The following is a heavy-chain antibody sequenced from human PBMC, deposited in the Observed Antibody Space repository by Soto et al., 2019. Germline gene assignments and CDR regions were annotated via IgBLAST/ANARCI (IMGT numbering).Heavy chain of an antibody. CDR3: ARRLLTAYDAFDI. V-gene: IGHV5-51*01. D-gene: IGHD2-21*02. Sequence: HGESLNISCKGSEYSFTSYWIGWVRQMPGKGLEWMGIIYPGDSDTRYSPSFQGQVTISVDKSISTAYLQWSSLKASDTAMYYCARRLLTAYDAFDIWGQGTMVT. CDR1: EYSFTSYW. CDR2: IYPGDSDT. J-gene: IGHJ3*02.